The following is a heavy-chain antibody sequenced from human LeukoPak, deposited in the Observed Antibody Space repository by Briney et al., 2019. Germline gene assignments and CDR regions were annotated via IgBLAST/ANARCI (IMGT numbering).Heavy chain of an antibody. D-gene: IGHD3-22*01. CDR3: ARRHSDNASDI. CDR1: GGSISSSSYY. Sequence: PSETLPLTCTVSGGSISSSSYYWGGIRQPPGKGLEWIGSIYYSGSTYYNPSLKSRVTISVDTSKNQFSLKLSSVTAADTAVYSCARRHSDNASDIWGQGTMVTVSS. J-gene: IGHJ3*02. CDR2: IYYSGST. V-gene: IGHV4-39*01.